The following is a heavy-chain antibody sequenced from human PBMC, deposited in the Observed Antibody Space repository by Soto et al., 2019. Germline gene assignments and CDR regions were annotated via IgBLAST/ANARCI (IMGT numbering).Heavy chain of an antibody. CDR2: IIPIFGTA. V-gene: IGHV1-69*06. D-gene: IGHD6-25*01. Sequence: VASVKVSCKASGGTFSSYAISWVRQAPGQGLEWMGGIIPIFGTANYAQKFQGRVTITADKSTSTAYMELSSLRSEDTAVYYCARGGYNTDWYFDLWGRGTLVTVSS. CDR1: GGTFSSYA. CDR3: ARGGYNTDWYFDL. J-gene: IGHJ2*01.